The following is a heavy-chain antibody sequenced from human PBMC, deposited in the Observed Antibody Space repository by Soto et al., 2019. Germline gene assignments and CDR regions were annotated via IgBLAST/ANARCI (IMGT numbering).Heavy chain of an antibody. Sequence: QVQLVQSGAEEKKPGASVKVSCKASGYTFTNYAMHWVRQAPGQRLEWMGWINAGNGNTKYSQKFQGRVTITRDTSASTAYMELSRLRSEDTAVYYCARAVGGSSSRGDYWGQGTLVTVSS. CDR2: INAGNGNT. V-gene: IGHV1-3*05. J-gene: IGHJ4*02. D-gene: IGHD6-13*01. CDR3: ARAVGGSSSRGDY. CDR1: GYTFTNYA.